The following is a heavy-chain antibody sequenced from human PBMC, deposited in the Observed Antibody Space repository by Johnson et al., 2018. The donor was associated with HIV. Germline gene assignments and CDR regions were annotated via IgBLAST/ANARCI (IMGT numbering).Heavy chain of an antibody. D-gene: IGHD3-22*01. CDR1: GFTFSSYA. CDR2: LSYDGSNN. V-gene: IGHV3-30*04. Sequence: QVQLVESGGGLVQPGRSLSVSCAASGFTFSSYAMHWVRQAPGKGLEWVAVLSYDGSNNYYADSVKGRFTNSRDNSKNTLYLQMNSLRPEDTAVYYCARSSGYYGTDAFDIWGQGTMVTVSS. J-gene: IGHJ3*02. CDR3: ARSSGYYGTDAFDI.